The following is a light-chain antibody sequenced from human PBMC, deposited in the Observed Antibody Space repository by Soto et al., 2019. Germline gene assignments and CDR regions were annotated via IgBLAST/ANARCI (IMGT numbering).Light chain of an antibody. Sequence: QAVVTQPRSVSGSPGQSVTISCTGTSSDVGAYNYVSWYQQHPGKAPKLMIYDVSRRPSGFPDRFSGSKSGNTASLTISGLQAEDEADYYCCSYAGSYTLVFGGGTKLTVL. V-gene: IGLV2-11*01. CDR1: SSDVGAYNY. CDR2: DVS. J-gene: IGLJ2*01. CDR3: CSYAGSYTLV.